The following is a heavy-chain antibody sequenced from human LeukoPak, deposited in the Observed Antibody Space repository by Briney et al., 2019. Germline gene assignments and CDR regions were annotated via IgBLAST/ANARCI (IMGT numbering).Heavy chain of an antibody. V-gene: IGHV1-69*13. CDR3: ARPLNTMVRGITTATDFFSYAMDV. J-gene: IGHJ6*02. D-gene: IGHD3-10*01. Sequence: ASVTVSFKSSGGTFGSYAISWVRQAPGQGLEWMGGILPSFGATKYSQKFQDRVTITADVSTTTVYMDLTSLSSEDTALYYCARPLNTMVRGITTATDFFSYAMDVWGQGTAVTVSS. CDR2: ILPSFGAT. CDR1: GGTFGSYA.